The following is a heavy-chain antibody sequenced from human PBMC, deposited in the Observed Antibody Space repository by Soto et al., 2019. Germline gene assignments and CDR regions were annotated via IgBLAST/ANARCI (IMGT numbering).Heavy chain of an antibody. V-gene: IGHV4-38-2*01. CDR1: GYSINSDYY. CDR2: VDHSGRT. Sequence: TLSLTCAVSGYSINSDYYWGWIRQPPGKGLEWIGSVDHSGRTYYSPSLRSRLTIFIDTSKNQFSLRLTSVTAADTAMYFCAKKGYYPSGKINLFDSWGPGTLVTVSS. D-gene: IGHD3-10*01. CDR3: AKKGYYPSGKINLFDS. J-gene: IGHJ4*02.